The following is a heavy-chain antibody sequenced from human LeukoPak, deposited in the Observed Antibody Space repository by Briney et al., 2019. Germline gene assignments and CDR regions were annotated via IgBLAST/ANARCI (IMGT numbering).Heavy chain of an antibody. J-gene: IGHJ4*02. CDR3: AKDFQGIVGATQIDF. CDR2: VSWNSDST. V-gene: IGHV3-43*01. D-gene: IGHD1-26*01. CDR1: GFKFVEYT. Sequence: GGSLTLSCPASGFKFVEYTMHWVRRPPWRGLEWVWLVSWNSDSTSYADSVKGRFTISRDNSKNSLYLEMSSLRIEDTAFYYCAKDFQGIVGATQIDFWGKGTLVTVSS.